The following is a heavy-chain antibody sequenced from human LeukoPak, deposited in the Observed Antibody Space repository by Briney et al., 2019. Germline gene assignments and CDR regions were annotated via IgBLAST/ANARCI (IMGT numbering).Heavy chain of an antibody. D-gene: IGHD4-11*01. CDR2: IYYSGST. CDR3: ASLNPRWHDYNEYFQH. J-gene: IGHJ1*01. V-gene: IGHV4-39*01. CDR1: GGSISSSSYY. Sequence: PSETLSLTCTVSGGSISSSSYYWGWIRQPPGKGLEWIGSIYYSGSTYYNPSLKSRVTISVDTSKNQFSLKLSSVTAADTAVYYCASLNPRWHDYNEYFQHWGQGTLVTVSS.